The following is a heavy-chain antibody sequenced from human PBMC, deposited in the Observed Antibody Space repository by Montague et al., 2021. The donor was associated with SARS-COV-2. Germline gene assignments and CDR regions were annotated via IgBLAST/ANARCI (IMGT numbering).Heavy chain of an antibody. J-gene: IGHJ4*02. CDR3: ARAQNTSLIPNCVNDLDV. D-gene: IGHD1-1*01. CDR2: VHYTGST. V-gene: IGHV4-59*01. CDR1: GGSMSGYY. Sequence: SETLSLTCEVSGGSMSGYYWTWIRQSPGKGLEWIGYVHYTGSTKYNPSLKTRVSLSLDTPKNHFSLHLSSVTAADTAIYFCARAQNTSLIPNCVNDLDVWGLGALVTVSS.